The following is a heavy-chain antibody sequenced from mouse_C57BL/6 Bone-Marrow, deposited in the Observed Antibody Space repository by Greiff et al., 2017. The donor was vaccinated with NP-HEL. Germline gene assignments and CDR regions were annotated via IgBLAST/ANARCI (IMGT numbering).Heavy chain of an antibody. D-gene: IGHD3-2*02. Sequence: EVKLVESGEGLVKPGGSLKLSCAASGFTFSSYAMSWVRQTPEKRLEWVAYISSGGDYTYYADTVKGRFTISRDNARNTLYLQISSLKSEDTAMYYCTRGQGDSSGSYYFGYWGQGTTLTVSS. CDR3: TRGQGDSSGSYYFGY. CDR2: ISSGGDYT. V-gene: IGHV5-9-1*02. J-gene: IGHJ2*01. CDR1: GFTFSSYA.